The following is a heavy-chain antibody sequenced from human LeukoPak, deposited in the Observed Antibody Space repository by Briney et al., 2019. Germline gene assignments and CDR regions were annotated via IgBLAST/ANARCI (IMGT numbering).Heavy chain of an antibody. J-gene: IGHJ4*02. CDR3: ARTVGATDSLDC. CDR1: GFIFSSYE. V-gene: IGHV3-48*03. Sequence: GGSLRLSCAASGFIFSSYEMNWVRQAPGKGLEWVSYINSIGSTIYYADSVKGRFAISRDNAKNSLYLQMNSLRAEDTAVYYCARTVGATDSLDCWGQGTLVTVSS. CDR2: INSIGSTI. D-gene: IGHD1-26*01.